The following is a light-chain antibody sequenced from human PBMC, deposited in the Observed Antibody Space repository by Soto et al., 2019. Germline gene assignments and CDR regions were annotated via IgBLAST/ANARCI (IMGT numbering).Light chain of an antibody. CDR1: TGAVTSGHY. CDR3: SSYAGTFRLVV. J-gene: IGLJ2*01. CDR2: EVT. V-gene: IGLV7-46*01. Sequence: QAVVTQEPSLTVSPGGTVTLTCGSSTGAVTSGHYPYWFQQKPGQAPRTLIYEVTKRPSGVSDRFSGSKSGNTASLTISGLQSEDEGNYYCSSYAGTFRLVVFGGGTKLTVL.